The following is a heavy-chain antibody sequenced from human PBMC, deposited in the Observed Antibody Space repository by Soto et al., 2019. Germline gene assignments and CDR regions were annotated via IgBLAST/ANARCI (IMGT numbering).Heavy chain of an antibody. J-gene: IGHJ3*01. CDR2: INHSGNT. CDR3: ATLDTPFAFDV. V-gene: IGHV4-34*01. CDR1: GGSFSGYY. D-gene: IGHD5-18*01. Sequence: SETLSLTCAVYGGSFSGYYWSWIRQPPGKGLEWIGEINHSGNTNYNPSLKSRVTMAVDTSKRQFSLKLRSVTAADTAVYYCATLDTPFAFDVWGQGAMVTVSS.